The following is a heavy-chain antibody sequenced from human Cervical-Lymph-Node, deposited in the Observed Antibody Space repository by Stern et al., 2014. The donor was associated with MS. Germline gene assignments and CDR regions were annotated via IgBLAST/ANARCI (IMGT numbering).Heavy chain of an antibody. V-gene: IGHV4-30-4*01. CDR3: ARAHYGDYPFYYYGMDV. CDR2: IYYSGST. CDR1: GGSIRRNNSY. J-gene: IGHJ6*02. Sequence: QVQLQESGPGLVQPSQTLSLTCTVSGGSIRRNNSYWSWIRQPPGKGLEWIAYIYYSGSTYYNPSLKSRVTLSVDTSTNQFSLRLSSVTAADTAVYYCARAHYGDYPFYYYGMDVWGQGTTVTVSS. D-gene: IGHD4-17*01.